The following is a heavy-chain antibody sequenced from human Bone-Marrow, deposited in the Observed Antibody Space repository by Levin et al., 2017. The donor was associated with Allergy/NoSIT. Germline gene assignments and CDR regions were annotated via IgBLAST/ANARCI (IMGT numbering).Heavy chain of an antibody. J-gene: IGHJ6*02. D-gene: IGHD3-10*01. CDR3: ARGGGGMDV. CDR2: VNHSGST. Sequence: SQTLSLTCDVYGGSFGDDYWSWIRQPPGKGLEWIGEVNHSGSTDYNPSLESRVTILVDTSKNQFSLILSSVTAADTAVYYCARGGGGMDVWGQGTTVTVSS. CDR1: GGSFGDDY. V-gene: IGHV4-34*01.